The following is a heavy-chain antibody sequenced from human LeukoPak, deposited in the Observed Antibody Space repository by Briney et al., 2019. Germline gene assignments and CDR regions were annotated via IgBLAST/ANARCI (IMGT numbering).Heavy chain of an antibody. CDR2: IYSGGST. D-gene: IGHD3-10*01. CDR1: GFTVSSNY. V-gene: IGHV3-66*01. CDR3: ARDRTMVRGVPAFDY. Sequence: GGSLRLSCAASGFTVSSNYMSWVREAPGKGLGWGSVIYSGGSTYYADSVKGRFTISRDNSKNTLYLQMNSLRAEDTAVYYCARDRTMVRGVPAFDYWGQGTLVTVSS. J-gene: IGHJ4*02.